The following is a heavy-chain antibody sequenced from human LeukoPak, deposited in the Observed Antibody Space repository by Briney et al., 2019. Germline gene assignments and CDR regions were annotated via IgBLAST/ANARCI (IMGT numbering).Heavy chain of an antibody. CDR3: ARGGNYYGSGSYLTYYYYYMDV. J-gene: IGHJ6*03. V-gene: IGHV1-2*02. D-gene: IGHD3-10*01. CDR1: GYTFTGYY. CDR2: INPNSGGT. Sequence: ASVKVSCKASGYTFTGYYMHWVRQAPGQGLEWMGWINPNSGGTNYAQKFQGRVTMTRDTSISTAYMELSRLRSDDTAVYYCARGGNYYGSGSYLTYYYYYMDVWGKGTTVTVSS.